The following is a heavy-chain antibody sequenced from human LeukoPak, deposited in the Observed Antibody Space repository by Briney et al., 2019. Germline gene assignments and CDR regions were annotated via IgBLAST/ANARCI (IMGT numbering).Heavy chain of an antibody. D-gene: IGHD6-13*01. CDR2: IIPIFGTA. CDR1: GGTFSSYA. V-gene: IGHV1-69*05. CDR3: ARDMAAAGTWGYYYYYMDV. J-gene: IGHJ6*03. Sequence: ASVEVSCKASGGTFSSYAISWVRQAPGQGLEWMGGIIPIFGTANYAQKFQGRVTITTDESTSTAYMELSSLRSEDTAVYYCARDMAAAGTWGYYYYYMDVWGKGTTITVSS.